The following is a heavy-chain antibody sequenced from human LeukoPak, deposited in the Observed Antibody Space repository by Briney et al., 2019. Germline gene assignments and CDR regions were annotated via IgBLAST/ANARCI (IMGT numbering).Heavy chain of an antibody. CDR1: GGSISSSSYY. J-gene: IGHJ3*02. CDR2: IYYSGST. Sequence: PSETLSLTCTVSGGSISSSSYYWGWIRQPPGTGLEWIGSIYYSGSTYYNPSLKSRVTISVDTSKNQFSLKLSSVTAADTAVYYCARRAIVVVPAAPADAFDIWGQGTVVTVSS. D-gene: IGHD2-2*01. CDR3: ARRAIVVVPAAPADAFDI. V-gene: IGHV4-39*01.